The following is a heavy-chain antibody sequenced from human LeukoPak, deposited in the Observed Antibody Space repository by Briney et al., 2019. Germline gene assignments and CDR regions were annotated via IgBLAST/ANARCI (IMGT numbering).Heavy chain of an antibody. J-gene: IGHJ4*02. CDR1: GGSFSGYY. D-gene: IGHD5-18*01. CDR2: INHSGST. V-gene: IGHV4-34*01. CDR3: VRSFSRYSYGYRGRGIVFDY. Sequence: SETLSLTCAVYGGSFSGYYWSWIRQPPGKGLEWIGEINHSGSTNYNPSLKSRVTISVDTSKNQFSLKLSSVTAADTAVYYCVRSFSRYSYGYRGRGIVFDYWGQGTLVTASS.